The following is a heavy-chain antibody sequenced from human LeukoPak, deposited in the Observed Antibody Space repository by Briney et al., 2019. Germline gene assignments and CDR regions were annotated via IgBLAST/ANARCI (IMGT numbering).Heavy chain of an antibody. J-gene: IGHJ3*02. CDR3: ARGTDTIFGVVMLGDI. D-gene: IGHD3-3*01. V-gene: IGHV1-69*13. Sequence: ASVKVSCKTSVGTFNSYTVSWVRQATGQGLEWMGGIIPILGTAKYAQKFQGRVTVTEDESTRTAYMELSNLRSEDTAIYYCARGTDTIFGVVMLGDIWGQGTMVTVSS. CDR2: IIPILGTA. CDR1: VGTFNSYT.